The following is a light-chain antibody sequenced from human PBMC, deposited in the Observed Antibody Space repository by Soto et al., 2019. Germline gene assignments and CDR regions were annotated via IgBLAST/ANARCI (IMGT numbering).Light chain of an antibody. CDR2: VDN. Sequence: QSVLTQPPSVSGAPGQRVTISCTGSSSNIGAGYDVHWYRQLPGAAPKVLIYVDNNRPSGGPDRFSGSKSGTSASLAITGLQSEDEADDYCQSYDTSLSGLVVFGGGTKVTVL. CDR3: QSYDTSLSGLVV. V-gene: IGLV1-40*01. CDR1: SSNIGAGYD. J-gene: IGLJ2*01.